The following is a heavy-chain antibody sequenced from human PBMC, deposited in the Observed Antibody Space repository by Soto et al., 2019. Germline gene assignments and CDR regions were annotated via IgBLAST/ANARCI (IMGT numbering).Heavy chain of an antibody. CDR3: ARGARWSGELLDM. D-gene: IGHD3-10*01. CDR2: IWYDGSNK. J-gene: IGHJ4*02. V-gene: IGHV3-33*01. Sequence: GGSLRLSCAASGFTFSSYGMYWVRQAPGKGLEWVAVIWYDGSNKYYADSVKGRFTTSRDNSKNTLYLQMNSLRAEDTAVYYCARGARWSGELLDMWGQGTLVTVSS. CDR1: GFTFSSYG.